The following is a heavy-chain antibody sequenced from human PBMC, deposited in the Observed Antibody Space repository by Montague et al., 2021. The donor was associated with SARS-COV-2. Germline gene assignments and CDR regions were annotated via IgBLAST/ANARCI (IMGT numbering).Heavy chain of an antibody. J-gene: IGHJ3*02. D-gene: IGHD6-19*01. CDR3: ARGNGWRGNAFDI. V-gene: IGHV4-59*01. CDR1: GGSISSYY. CDR2: IHISGSS. Sequence: SETLSLTCTVSGGSISSYYSCWIRLPPGDGLGWIGYIHISGSSNSNPSLKSRVTISVDTSKTQFSLKLSSVTAAATAVYYCARGNGWRGNAFDIWGQGTMVTVSS.